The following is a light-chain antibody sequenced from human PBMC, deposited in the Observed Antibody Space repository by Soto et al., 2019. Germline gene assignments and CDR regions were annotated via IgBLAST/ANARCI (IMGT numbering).Light chain of an antibody. CDR3: NSYVAGSNV. J-gene: IGLJ1*01. CDR1: GSNIGAGYD. Sequence: QSVLTQPPSVSGAPGQRVTISCTGSGSNIGAGYDVNWYQQFPGTAPKLIIYEVSKRPSGVPDRFSGSKSGSTASLTVSGLQTEDEADYYCNSYVAGSNVFGTGTKVTVL. CDR2: EVS. V-gene: IGLV1-40*01.